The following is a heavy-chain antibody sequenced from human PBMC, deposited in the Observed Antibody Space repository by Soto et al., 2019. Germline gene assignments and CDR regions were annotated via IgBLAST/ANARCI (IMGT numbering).Heavy chain of an antibody. D-gene: IGHD1-26*01. CDR3: ARSYSGTFYGHGT. CDR2: VFYTGST. J-gene: IGHJ5*02. CDR1: GGSISSYH. V-gene: IGHV4-59*01. Sequence: SETLSLTCTVSGGSISSYHWSWIRQSPGKGLEWIGYVFYTGSTKYNPALKRRVTISVDTSKNQFSLKLSSVSAADTGLYYCARSYSGTFYGHGTWGQGILVTVSS.